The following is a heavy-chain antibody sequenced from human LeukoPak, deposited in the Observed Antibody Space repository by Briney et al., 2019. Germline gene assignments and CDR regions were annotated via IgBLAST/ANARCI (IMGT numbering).Heavy chain of an antibody. CDR1: GFTFSSYS. D-gene: IGHD2-15*01. Sequence: GGSLRLSCAASGFTFSSYSMNWVRQAPGKGLEWVSFISSSSSYIYYADSVKGRFTISRDNAKNSLCLQMNSLRAEDTAVYYCARSGGYYFDYWGQGTLVTVSS. V-gene: IGHV3-21*05. CDR2: ISSSSSYI. J-gene: IGHJ4*02. CDR3: ARSGGYYFDY.